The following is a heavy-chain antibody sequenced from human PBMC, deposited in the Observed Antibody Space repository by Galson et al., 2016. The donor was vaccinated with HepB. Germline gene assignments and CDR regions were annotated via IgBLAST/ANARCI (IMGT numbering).Heavy chain of an antibody. CDR3: ARRRGWEVLSPFDL. D-gene: IGHD1-26*01. Sequence: SVKVSCKASGYTFGDFSIHWVRQAPGHRPEWMGWINPSNDNTKYSQKLQGRVTITSDTSANTAFMDLSRLTSEDTAVYYCARRRGWEVLSPFDLWGQGTLVTVSS. CDR1: GYTFGDFS. V-gene: IGHV1-3*01. CDR2: INPSNDNT. J-gene: IGHJ4*02.